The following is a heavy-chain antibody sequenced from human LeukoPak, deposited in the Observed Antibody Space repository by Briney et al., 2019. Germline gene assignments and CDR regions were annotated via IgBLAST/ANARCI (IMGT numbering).Heavy chain of an antibody. V-gene: IGHV3-33*06. J-gene: IGHJ4*02. CDR3: AKEAHSTWYDFDS. Sequence: PGGSLRLSCAASGFTFSSYGMHWVRQAPGKGLEWVAVIWYDGSNKYYADSVKGRFTISRDNSKNTLYLQMNSLRAEDTAVYYCAKEAHSTWYDFDSWGQGTLVTVSS. CDR1: GFTFSSYG. D-gene: IGHD6-13*01. CDR2: IWYDGSNK.